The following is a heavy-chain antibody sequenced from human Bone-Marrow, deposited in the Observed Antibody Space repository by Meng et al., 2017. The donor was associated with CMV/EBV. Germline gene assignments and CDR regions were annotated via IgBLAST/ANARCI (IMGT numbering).Heavy chain of an antibody. Sequence: GESLKISCAASGFTFSSYWMSWVRQAPGKGLEWVANIKQDGSEKYYVDSVKGRFTISRDNAKNSLYLQMNSLRAEDTAVYYWARDHGQLWYDLYYFDYWGQGTLVTVSS. CDR1: GFTFSSYW. V-gene: IGHV3-7*01. CDR2: IKQDGSEK. CDR3: ARDHGQLWYDLYYFDY. D-gene: IGHD5-18*01. J-gene: IGHJ4*02.